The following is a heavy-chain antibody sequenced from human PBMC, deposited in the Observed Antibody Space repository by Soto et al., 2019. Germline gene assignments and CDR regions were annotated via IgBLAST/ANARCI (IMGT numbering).Heavy chain of an antibody. J-gene: IGHJ4*02. Sequence: DVKLVESGGGLVQPGESLRLSCAASGFTFSSYWMHWVRQDPGMGLVWVATITTDGTTTQYADSVKGRFTVSRDNARNTLFLQMNGLRAEDTALYYCAKDLSWGQSDYWGQGTLVTVSS. CDR1: GFTFSSYW. CDR2: ITTDGTTT. V-gene: IGHV3-74*01. D-gene: IGHD3-16*01. CDR3: AKDLSWGQSDY.